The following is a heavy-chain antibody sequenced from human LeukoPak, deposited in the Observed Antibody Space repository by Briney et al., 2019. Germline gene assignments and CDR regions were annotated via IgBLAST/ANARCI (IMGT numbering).Heavy chain of an antibody. D-gene: IGHD2-15*01. J-gene: IGHJ4*02. CDR1: GGSIGSYY. CDR2: IYYSGST. CDR3: ARGVVVAALPYFDY. V-gene: IGHV4-59*01. Sequence: SETLSLTCTVSGGSIGSYYWSWIRQPPGKGLERIGYIYYSGSTNYNPSLKSRVTISVDTSKNQFSLKLSSVTAADTAVYYCARGVVVAALPYFDYWGQGTLVTVSS.